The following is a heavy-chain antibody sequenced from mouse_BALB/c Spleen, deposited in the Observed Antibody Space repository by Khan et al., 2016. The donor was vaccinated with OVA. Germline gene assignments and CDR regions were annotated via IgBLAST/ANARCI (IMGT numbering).Heavy chain of an antibody. CDR3: ARRTTVYTMDY. D-gene: IGHD1-1*01. Sequence: QVQLQQSGAELARPGAPVKMSCKASGYTFTSNTMHWVKQRPGQGLEWIGYINPSSGYTNYNQNFKDKATLTADKSSSTAYMQLSSLTSEDSAVYYCARRTTVYTMDYWGQGTSVTVSS. CDR1: GYTFTSNT. J-gene: IGHJ4*01. CDR2: INPSSGYT. V-gene: IGHV1-4*01.